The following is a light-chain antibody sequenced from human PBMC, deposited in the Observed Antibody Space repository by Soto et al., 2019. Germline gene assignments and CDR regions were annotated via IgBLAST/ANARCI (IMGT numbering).Light chain of an antibody. CDR2: GAF. J-gene: IGKJ3*01. CDR1: QGVSANS. Sequence: EIVLTQSPGTLSLSPGDRATLSCRASQGVSANSLAWYQHKVGQAPRLLIYGAFSRATGIPDRFSGNGSETDFTLTTSRLDPEDFAVYFCHQYGSAPFTFGPGTKVDIK. CDR3: HQYGSAPFT. V-gene: IGKV3-20*01.